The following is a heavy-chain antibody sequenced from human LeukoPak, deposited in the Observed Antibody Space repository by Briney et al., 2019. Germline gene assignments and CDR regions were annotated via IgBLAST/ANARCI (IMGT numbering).Heavy chain of an antibody. V-gene: IGHV1-2*02. CDR3: ARGEMITFGGVIVISTFDI. J-gene: IGHJ3*02. D-gene: IGHD3-16*02. CDR2: INPTSGGT. CDR1: GYTFTGYY. Sequence: ASVKVSCKTSGYTFTGYYIQWVRQAPGQGLEWMGYINPTSGGTNYAQEFQGRVTMTRDTSISTAYMELSRLTSDDTAVYYCARGEMITFGGVIVISTFDIWGQGTMVIVS.